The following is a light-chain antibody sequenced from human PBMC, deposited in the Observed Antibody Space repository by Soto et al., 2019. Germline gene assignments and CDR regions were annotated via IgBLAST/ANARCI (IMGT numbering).Light chain of an antibody. CDR1: SSDVGDYDY. J-gene: IGLJ2*01. Sequence: QSALTQAASVSGSPGQSITISCTGTSSDVGDYDYVTWYQQHPGKAPKVMIYNVTNRPSGVSNRFSGSKSGNSASLTISGLQAEDEADYYCCSHTTGRLLVFGGGTKLTVL. CDR2: NVT. CDR3: CSHTTGRLLV. V-gene: IGLV2-14*03.